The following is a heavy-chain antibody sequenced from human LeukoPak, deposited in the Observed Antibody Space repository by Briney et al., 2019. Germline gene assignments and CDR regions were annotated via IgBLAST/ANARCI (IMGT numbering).Heavy chain of an antibody. D-gene: IGHD1-14*01. Sequence: GGSLRLSCAASGFTFSTYGMHWVRQAPGKGLEWVAFIRYDGSNKYYADSVKGRFTISRDNSKNTLYLQMNSLRTEDTAVYYCAKDTTPPKAGFDPWGQGTLVTVSS. CDR2: IRYDGSNK. J-gene: IGHJ5*02. CDR3: AKDTTPPKAGFDP. CDR1: GFTFSTYG. V-gene: IGHV3-30*02.